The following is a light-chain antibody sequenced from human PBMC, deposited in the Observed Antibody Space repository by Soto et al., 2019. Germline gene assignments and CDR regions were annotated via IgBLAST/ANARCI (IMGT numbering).Light chain of an antibody. CDR1: KLGDKY. V-gene: IGLV3-1*01. CDR2: QNN. Sequence: SYELTQAPSVSVSPGQTASITCSGDKLGDKYACWYQQKPGQSPVLVIYQNNKRPSGIPERFSGSTSGNTATLTISGTQAMDEADYYCQAWESSTPNYVFGTGTKVTVL. CDR3: QAWESSTPNYV. J-gene: IGLJ1*01.